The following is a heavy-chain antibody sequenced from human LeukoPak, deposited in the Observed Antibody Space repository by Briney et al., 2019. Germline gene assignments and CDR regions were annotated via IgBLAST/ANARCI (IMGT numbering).Heavy chain of an antibody. CDR3: ARAPPYSSSWYGAFDI. CDR1: GFTLRSSA. D-gene: IGHD6-13*01. V-gene: IGHV3-23*01. J-gene: IGHJ3*02. CDR2: ISDGGGST. Sequence: GGSLRLSCAASGFTLRSSAMSWVRQAPGKGPEWVSAISDGGGSTFYADSVKGRFTISRDISKNTLYLQMNSLRAEDTAVYYCARAPPYSSSWYGAFDIWGQGTMVTVSS.